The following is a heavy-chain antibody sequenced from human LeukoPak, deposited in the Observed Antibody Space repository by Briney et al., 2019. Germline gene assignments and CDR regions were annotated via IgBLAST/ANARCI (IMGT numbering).Heavy chain of an antibody. Sequence: GGSLRLSCAASGFTFSSYAMSWVRQAPGKGLEWVSAISGSGGSTYYADSVKGRFTISRDNSKSTLYLQMNCLRAEDTAVYYCANFGDLVLGIDYWGQGTLVTVFS. CDR1: GFTFSSYA. V-gene: IGHV3-23*01. CDR3: ANFGDLVLGIDY. CDR2: ISGSGGST. D-gene: IGHD3-10*01. J-gene: IGHJ4*02.